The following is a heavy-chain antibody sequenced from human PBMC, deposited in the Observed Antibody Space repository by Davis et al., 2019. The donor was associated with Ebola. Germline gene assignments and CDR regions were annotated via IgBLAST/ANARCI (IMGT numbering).Heavy chain of an antibody. Sequence: MPSETLSLTCTVSNGSVSSRNHYWGWIRQPPGKGLEWIGSIYYSGSTYYNPSLKGRVTISVDTSKKQVSLKLNSVTAADTAVYYCARVRENYSSSTDYWGQGTLVIVSS. V-gene: IGHV4-39*01. D-gene: IGHD6-6*01. J-gene: IGHJ4*02. CDR2: IYYSGST. CDR3: ARVRENYSSSTDY. CDR1: NGSVSSRNHY.